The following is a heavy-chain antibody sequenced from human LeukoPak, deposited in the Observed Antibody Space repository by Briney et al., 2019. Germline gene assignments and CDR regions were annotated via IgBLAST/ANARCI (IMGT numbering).Heavy chain of an antibody. D-gene: IGHD3-22*01. CDR2: ISGNGGST. CDR1: GFTFSSYA. CDR3: AKVYYDSVGYYSPFDS. J-gene: IGHJ4*02. Sequence: PGGSLRLSCAASGFTFSSYAVSWVRQAPRKGLEWVSGISGNGGSTFYADSVKGRFTISRDNSGNTLYLQMNSLRAEDTAVCYCAKVYYDSVGYYSPFDSWGQGTLVTVSS. V-gene: IGHV3-23*01.